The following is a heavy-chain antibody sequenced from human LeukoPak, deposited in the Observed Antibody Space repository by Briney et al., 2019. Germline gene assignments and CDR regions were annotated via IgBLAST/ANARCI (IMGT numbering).Heavy chain of an antibody. J-gene: IGHJ4*02. V-gene: IGHV4-34*01. CDR3: AREAYYDILTGYQGPDY. D-gene: IGHD3-9*01. Sequence: SETLSLTCAVYGGSFSGYYWSWIRQPPGKGLEWIGEINHSGSTNYNPSLKSRVTISVDTSKNQFSLKLSSVTAADTAVYYCAREAYYDILTGYQGPDYWGQGTLVTVSS. CDR1: GGSFSGYY. CDR2: INHSGST.